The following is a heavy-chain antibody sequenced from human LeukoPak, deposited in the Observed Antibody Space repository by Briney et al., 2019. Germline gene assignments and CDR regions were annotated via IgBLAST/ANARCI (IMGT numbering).Heavy chain of an antibody. CDR3: ARGSSSSLEYFQF. Sequence: GESLKRSCKGSGYSFTTYWIGWVRQMPGKGLEWMAIIYPGDSDTRYSPSFQGQVTVSADKSVSTAYLQWSSLKAADTAMYYCARGSSSSLEYFQFWAQRTLVTVSS. CDR1: GYSFTTYW. CDR2: IYPGDSDT. D-gene: IGHD6-6*01. J-gene: IGHJ4*02. V-gene: IGHV5-51*01.